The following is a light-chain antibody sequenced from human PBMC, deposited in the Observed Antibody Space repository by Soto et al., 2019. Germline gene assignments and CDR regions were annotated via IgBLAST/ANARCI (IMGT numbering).Light chain of an antibody. CDR3: QQYNNWPLT. CDR1: QSVRSN. Sequence: EIVMTQSPATLSVSPGERATLSCRASQSVRSNLAWYQQKPGQAPRLLSCGASTRATGIPARFSGSGSGTEFALTISSLQSEDFAVYYCQQYNNWPLTFGGGTKVDIK. CDR2: GAS. J-gene: IGKJ4*01. V-gene: IGKV3-15*01.